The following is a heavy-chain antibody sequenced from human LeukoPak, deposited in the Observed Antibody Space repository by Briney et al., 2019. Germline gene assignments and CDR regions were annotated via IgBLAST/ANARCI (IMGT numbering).Heavy chain of an antibody. V-gene: IGHV1-2*02. Sequence: ASVKVSCKASGYTFTGYYMHWVRQAPGQGLEWMGWINPNSGGTNYAQKFQGRVTMTRDTSISTAYMELSRLRSDDTAVYYSAREYTTEYYYDSSGYPVHWFDPWGQGTLVTVSS. CDR1: GYTFTGYY. CDR3: AREYTTEYYYDSSGYPVHWFDP. D-gene: IGHD3-22*01. CDR2: INPNSGGT. J-gene: IGHJ5*02.